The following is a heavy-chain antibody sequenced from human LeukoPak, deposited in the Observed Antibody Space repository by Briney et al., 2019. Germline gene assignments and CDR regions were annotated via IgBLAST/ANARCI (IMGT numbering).Heavy chain of an antibody. CDR1: GFTFDDYA. CDR3: AKGGDHPDYFDY. V-gene: IGHV3-9*01. CDR2: ITWNSRTI. D-gene: IGHD2-21*02. Sequence: HPGRSLRLSCTASGFTFDDYAMHWVRQSPGKGLEWVSSITWNSRTIAYADFLEGRFTISRDNAKNSLYLQMSSLRTEDTAFYYCAKGGDHPDYFDYWGQGVMVTVSS. J-gene: IGHJ4*02.